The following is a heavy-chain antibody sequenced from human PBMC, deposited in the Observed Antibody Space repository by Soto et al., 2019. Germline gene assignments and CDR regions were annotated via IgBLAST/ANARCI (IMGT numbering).Heavy chain of an antibody. CDR1: GFTFSSYA. V-gene: IGHV3-23*01. CDR3: ASLAADDY. CDR2: IRYSGSNT. J-gene: IGHJ4*02. D-gene: IGHD6-13*01. Sequence: GGSLRLSCAASGFTFSSYAMSWVRQAPGKGLEWVSAIRYSGSNTYYADSVKGRFTISRDNSKNTLYLQMNSLRAEDTAVYYCASLAADDYWGQGTLVTVSS.